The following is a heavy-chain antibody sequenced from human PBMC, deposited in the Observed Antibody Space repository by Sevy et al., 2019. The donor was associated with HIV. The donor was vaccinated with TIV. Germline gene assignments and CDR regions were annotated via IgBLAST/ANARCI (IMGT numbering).Heavy chain of an antibody. V-gene: IGHV3-7*04. Sequence: GGSLRLSCAASGFSFSSYWMHWVHQAPGKGLEWVANIKQDESEKYYVASVKGRLTISRDNAKNSVYLQMNSLRPEDTAIYYCARGNSGSFDYWGQGTLVTVSS. J-gene: IGHJ4*02. D-gene: IGHD3-22*01. CDR1: GFSFSSYW. CDR3: ARGNSGSFDY. CDR2: IKQDESEK.